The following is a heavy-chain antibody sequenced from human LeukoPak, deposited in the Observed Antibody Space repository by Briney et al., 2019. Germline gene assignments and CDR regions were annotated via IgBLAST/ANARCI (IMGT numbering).Heavy chain of an antibody. J-gene: IGHJ4*02. CDR3: ARHGAMYSTYFGLELDY. Sequence: PETLSLTCTVSGGSTSSSSYYWGWIRQPPGKGMERIRRIYYSGSTYYNPSLKSPVTISVYTSKNQYPLKLSSVTAADPAVYYCARHGAMYSTYFGLELDYWGQGTLVTVSS. D-gene: IGHD4-11*01. CDR2: IYYSGST. V-gene: IGHV4-39*01. CDR1: GGSTSSSSYY.